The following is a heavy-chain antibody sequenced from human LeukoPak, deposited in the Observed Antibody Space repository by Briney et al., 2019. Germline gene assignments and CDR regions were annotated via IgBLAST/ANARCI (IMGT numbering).Heavy chain of an antibody. CDR2: MSPNSGNT. V-gene: IGHV1-8*01. CDR3: ARGSYYDSSGYYFNYYYYYYGMDV. D-gene: IGHD3-22*01. Sequence: ASVKVSCKASGYTFTSYDINWVRQATGQGLEWMGWMSPNSGNTGYAQKFQGRVTMTRNTSISTAYMELSSLRSEDTAVYYCARGSYYDSSGYYFNYYYYYYGMDVWGQGTTVTVSS. CDR1: GYTFTSYD. J-gene: IGHJ6*02.